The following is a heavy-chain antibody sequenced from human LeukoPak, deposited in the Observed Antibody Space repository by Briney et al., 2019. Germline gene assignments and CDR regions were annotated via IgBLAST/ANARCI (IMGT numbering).Heavy chain of an antibody. V-gene: IGHV4-59*01. J-gene: IGHJ6*03. CDR3: VGGCSSTSCPDYYYYYMDV. CDR2: IYYSGST. D-gene: IGHD2-2*01. CDR1: GGSISSYY. Sequence: SETLSLTCTVSGGSISSYYWSWIRQPPGKGLEWIGYIYYSGSTNYNPSLKSRVTISVDTSKNQFSLKLSSVTAADTAVYYCVGGCSSTSCPDYYYYYMDVWGKGTTVTVSS.